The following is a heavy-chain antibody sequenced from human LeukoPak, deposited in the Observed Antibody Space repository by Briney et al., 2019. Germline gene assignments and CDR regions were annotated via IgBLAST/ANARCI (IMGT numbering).Heavy chain of an antibody. J-gene: IGHJ6*03. CDR2: ISSDEIST. V-gene: IGHV3-74*01. D-gene: IGHD1-1*01. CDR3: VKAGETTGSMLCYRVA. Sequence: GGSLRLSCAGSGFTFSSYWMLWVRHAPGEGLVWVSRISSDEISTNYAASVRGRFTISRDNAKNTLYLQMDSLRAEDPALYYCVKAGETTGSMLCYRVAGGKRTTDSVSS. CDR1: GFTFSSYW.